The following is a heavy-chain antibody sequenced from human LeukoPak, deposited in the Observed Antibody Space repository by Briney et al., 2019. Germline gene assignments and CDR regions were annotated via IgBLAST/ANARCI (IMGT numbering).Heavy chain of an antibody. D-gene: IGHD2-15*01. CDR1: GGSISSGDYY. J-gene: IGHJ4*02. CDR2: IYYSGST. Sequence: SETLSLTCTVSGGSISSGDYYWSWIRQPPGKGLEWIGYIYYSGSTYYNPSLKSRVTISVDTSKNQFSLKLSSVTAADTAVYYCARVWDGYCSGGRVCRTQNYFDYWGQGTLVTVSS. V-gene: IGHV4-30-4*01. CDR3: ARVWDGYCSGGRVCRTQNYFDY.